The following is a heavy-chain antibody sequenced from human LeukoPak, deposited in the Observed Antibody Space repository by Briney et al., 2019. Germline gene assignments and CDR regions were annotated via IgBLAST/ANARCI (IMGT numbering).Heavy chain of an antibody. V-gene: IGHV1-69*04. D-gene: IGHD7-27*01. Sequence: SVKVSCKASGGTFSGYAISWVRQAPGQGLEWMGRIIPIFGIANYAQKFQGRVTITADKSTSTAYMELSSLRSEDTAVYYCAKTGDLYYYGMDVWGQGTTVTVSS. J-gene: IGHJ6*02. CDR1: GGTFSGYA. CDR2: IIPIFGIA. CDR3: AKTGDLYYYGMDV.